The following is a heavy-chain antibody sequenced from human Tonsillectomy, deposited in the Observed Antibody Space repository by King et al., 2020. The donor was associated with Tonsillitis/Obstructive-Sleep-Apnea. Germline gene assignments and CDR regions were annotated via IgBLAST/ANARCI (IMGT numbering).Heavy chain of an antibody. CDR1: GYTFTTYG. CDR3: ARDSRSHYYDTSGYYTFEY. J-gene: IGHJ4*02. CDR2: ISAYNGDT. Sequence: QLVQSGAEVKKPGASVRVSCKASGYTFTTYGISWVRQAPGQGLEWMGWISAYNGDTNYAQKLQDRVTMTTDTSTSTAYMEVRSLRSDDTAVYYCARDSRSHYYDTSGYYTFEYWGQGTLVTVSS. V-gene: IGHV1-18*01. D-gene: IGHD3-22*01.